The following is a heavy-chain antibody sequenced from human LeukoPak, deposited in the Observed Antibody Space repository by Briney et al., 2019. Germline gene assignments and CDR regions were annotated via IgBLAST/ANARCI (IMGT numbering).Heavy chain of an antibody. V-gene: IGHV4-39*01. CDR2: IYYSGST. D-gene: IGHD3-3*01. CDR1: GGSISSSSYY. Sequence: SETLSLTCTVSGGSISSSSYYWGWIRQPPGKGLEWIGSIYYSGSTYYNPSLKSRVTISVDTSKNQFSLKLSSVTAADTAVYYCARHFPGGSGYLYYFDYWGQGTLVTVSS. J-gene: IGHJ4*02. CDR3: ARHFPGGSGYLYYFDY.